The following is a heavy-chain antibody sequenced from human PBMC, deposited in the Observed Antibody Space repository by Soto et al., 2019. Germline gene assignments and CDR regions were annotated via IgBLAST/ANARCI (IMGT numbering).Heavy chain of an antibody. J-gene: IGHJ4*02. CDR3: ARGPY. V-gene: IGHV3-7*01. CDR2: IKQDETEK. Sequence: PGGSLRLSCAVSGFTFSRHWMSWVRQAPGKGLEWVASIKQDETEKYYLDSVKGRFTISRDNAKNSLYLQMNSLRAEDTAVYYCARGPYWGQGTLVTVSS. CDR1: GFTFSRHW.